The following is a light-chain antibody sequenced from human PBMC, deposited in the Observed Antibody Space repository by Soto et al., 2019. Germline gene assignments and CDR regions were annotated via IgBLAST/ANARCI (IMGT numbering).Light chain of an antibody. J-gene: IGLJ1*01. CDR2: EVS. CDR3: CSYTSTSTHV. V-gene: IGLV2-14*01. Sequence: QSSLSRPASVSVSPAQSITSSCTGTSSDVGGYNYVSWYQHHPGKAPKLIIYEVSYRPSGVSNRFSGSKSGNTASLTISGLQADDEADYYCCSYTSTSTHVFGTGTKVTVL. CDR1: SSDVGGYNY.